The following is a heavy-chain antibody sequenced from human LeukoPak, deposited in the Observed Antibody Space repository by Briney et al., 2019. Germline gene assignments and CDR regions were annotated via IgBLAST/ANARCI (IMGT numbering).Heavy chain of an antibody. CDR3: AKDRAPRYYYYMDV. CDR2: IWHDGSNK. J-gene: IGHJ6*03. V-gene: IGHV3-30*02. Sequence: GGSLSLSCAASGFTFSCYSMNWFREAPGKPLRPLAIIWHDGSNKYYGDSVKGRFTISRDNSKNTLYLQMNSLRAEDTAVYYCAKDRAPRYYYYMDVWGKGTTVTVSS. CDR1: GFTFSCYS. D-gene: IGHD1-14*01.